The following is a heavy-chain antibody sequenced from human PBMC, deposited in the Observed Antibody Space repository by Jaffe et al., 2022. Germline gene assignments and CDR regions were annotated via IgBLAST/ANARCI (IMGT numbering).Heavy chain of an antibody. V-gene: IGHV1-3*01. CDR3: ARSGHLTVAHLYYYYYYMDV. D-gene: IGHD4-17*01. CDR1: GYTFTSYA. CDR2: INAGNGNT. Sequence: QVQLVQSGAEVKKPGASVKVSCKASGYTFTSYAMHWVRQAPGQRLEWMGWINAGNGNTKYSQKFQGRVTITRDTSASTAYMELSSLRSEDTAVYYCARSGHLTVAHLYYYYYYMDVWGKGTTVTVSS. J-gene: IGHJ6*03.